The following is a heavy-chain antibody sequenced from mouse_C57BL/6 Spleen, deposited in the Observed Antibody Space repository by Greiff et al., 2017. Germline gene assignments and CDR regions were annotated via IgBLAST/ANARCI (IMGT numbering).Heavy chain of an antibody. Sequence: VHVKQSGPELVKPGASVKIPCKASGYTFTDYNMDWVKQSHGKGLEWIGDINPNNGGTIYNQKFKGKATLTVDKSSSTAYMELRSLTSEDTAVYYCARGGYYSKRVFDYWGQGTTLTVSS. V-gene: IGHV1-18*01. J-gene: IGHJ2*01. CDR1: GYTFTDYN. CDR2: INPNNGGT. CDR3: ARGGYYSKRVFDY. D-gene: IGHD2-5*01.